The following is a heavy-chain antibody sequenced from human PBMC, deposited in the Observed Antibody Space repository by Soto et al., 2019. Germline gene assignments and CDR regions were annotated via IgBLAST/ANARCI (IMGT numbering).Heavy chain of an antibody. Sequence: GGSLRLSCAASGFTFSSYWMHWVRQAPGKGLGWVSRINSDGSSKSYADSVRGRFTISRDNAKNTLYLQMNSLRAEDTAVYYCARDRPGYSYGYGAFDIWGQGTMVTVSS. V-gene: IGHV3-74*01. J-gene: IGHJ3*02. D-gene: IGHD5-18*01. CDR2: INSDGSSK. CDR3: ARDRPGYSYGYGAFDI. CDR1: GFTFSSYW.